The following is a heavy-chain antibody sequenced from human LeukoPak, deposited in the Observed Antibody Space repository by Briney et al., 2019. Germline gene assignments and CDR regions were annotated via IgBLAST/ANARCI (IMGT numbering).Heavy chain of an antibody. CDR2: INYSGKT. D-gene: IGHD1-1*01. CDR3: ARGRSKTWNY. V-gene: IGHV4-34*01. CDR1: GGSFSGYY. J-gene: IGHJ4*02. Sequence: SETLSLTCAVYGGSFSGYYWSWIRQSPGKGLEWIGEINYSGKTKYNPSLKSRVTISIDTSKRQFSLSLTSVTAADTALYYCARGRSKTWNYWGQGTLVTVSS.